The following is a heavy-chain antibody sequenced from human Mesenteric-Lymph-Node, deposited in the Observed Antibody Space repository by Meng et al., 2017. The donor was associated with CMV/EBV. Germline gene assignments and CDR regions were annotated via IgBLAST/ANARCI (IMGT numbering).Heavy chain of an antibody. V-gene: IGHV4-39*07. CDR1: GGSISSSSYY. D-gene: IGHD7-27*01. Sequence: SETLSLTCTVSGGSISSSSYYWGWIRQPPGKGLGWIGSIYYSGGAYYNPSLKSRVTISVDTSKNRFSLKLSSVTAADTAVYYCARTGEDYGMDVWGQGTTVTVSS. CDR3: ARTGEDYGMDV. J-gene: IGHJ6*02. CDR2: IYYSGGA.